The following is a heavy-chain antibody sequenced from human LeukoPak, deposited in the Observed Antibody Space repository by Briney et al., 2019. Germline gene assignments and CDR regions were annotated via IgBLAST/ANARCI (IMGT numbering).Heavy chain of an antibody. J-gene: IGHJ4*02. D-gene: IGHD3-22*01. Sequence: SETLSLTCSVSGGSISSGSYYWNWIRQPAGKGLEWIGYIYYSGSTNYNPSLKSRVTISVDTSKNQFSLKLSSVTAADTAVYYCARTYYYDSSGQVAFDYWGQGTLVSVSS. CDR2: IYYSGST. CDR3: ARTYYYDSSGQVAFDY. CDR1: GGSISSGSYY. V-gene: IGHV4-61*10.